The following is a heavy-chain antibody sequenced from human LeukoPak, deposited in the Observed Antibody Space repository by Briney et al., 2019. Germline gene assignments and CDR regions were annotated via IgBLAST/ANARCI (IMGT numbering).Heavy chain of an antibody. J-gene: IGHJ4*02. Sequence: ASVKVSCKASGYTFTGYYMHWVRQAPGQGLEWMGWINPNSGGTNYAQKFQGRVTMTRDTSISTAYMELSRLRSEDTAVYYCARDAEVEMATIPLDYWGQGTLVTVSS. CDR3: ARDAEVEMATIPLDY. CDR1: GYTFTGYY. V-gene: IGHV1-2*02. CDR2: INPNSGGT. D-gene: IGHD5-24*01.